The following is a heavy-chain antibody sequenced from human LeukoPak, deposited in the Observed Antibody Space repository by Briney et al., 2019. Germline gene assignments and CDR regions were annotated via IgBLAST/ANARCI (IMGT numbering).Heavy chain of an antibody. CDR2: IKQDGSEK. J-gene: IGHJ6*03. CDR1: GFTFSSYW. D-gene: IGHD3-3*01. V-gene: IGHV3-7*01. Sequence: GGSLRLSCAASGFTFSSYWMSWVRQAPGKGLEWVANIKQDGSEKYYVDSVKGRFTISRDNAKNSLYLQMNSLRAEDTAVYYCARDGYDFWTRYMDVWGKGTTVTVSS. CDR3: ARDGYDFWTRYMDV.